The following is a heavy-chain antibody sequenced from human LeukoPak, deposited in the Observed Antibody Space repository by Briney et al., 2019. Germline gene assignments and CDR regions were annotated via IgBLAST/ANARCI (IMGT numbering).Heavy chain of an antibody. Sequence: GASVKVSCKASGYTFTSYGISCVRQAPGQGLEWMGWISAYNGNTNYAQKLQGRVTMTTDTSTSTAYMELRSLRSDDPAVYYCARDLLLWFGEFPSFYFDYWGQGTLVTVSS. CDR2: ISAYNGNT. V-gene: IGHV1-18*01. J-gene: IGHJ4*02. CDR1: GYTFTSYG. D-gene: IGHD3-10*01. CDR3: ARDLLLWFGEFPSFYFDY.